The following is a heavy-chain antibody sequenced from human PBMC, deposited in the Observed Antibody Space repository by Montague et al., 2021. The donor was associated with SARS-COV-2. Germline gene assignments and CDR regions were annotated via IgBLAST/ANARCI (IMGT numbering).Heavy chain of an antibody. CDR3: ARGGGYSYGGIDY. Sequence: SETLSLTCAVYGGSFSGDCWSWIRQPPGEGLEWIGEVNNNGSTNYNPSLKSRVTISVDTSKNQFSLKLSSVTAADTAVYYCARGGGYSYGGIDYWGQGTLVTVSS. CDR1: GGSFSGDC. V-gene: IGHV4-34*01. CDR2: VNNNGST. D-gene: IGHD5-18*01. J-gene: IGHJ4*02.